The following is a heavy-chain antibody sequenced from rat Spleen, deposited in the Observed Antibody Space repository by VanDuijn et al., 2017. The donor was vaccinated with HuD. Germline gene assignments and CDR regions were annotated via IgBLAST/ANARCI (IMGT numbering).Heavy chain of an antibody. J-gene: IGHJ3*01. CDR2: INGAGNT. Sequence: EVQLQESGPGLVKPSQSLSLTCSVTVYSITSSYRWSWIRKFPGSKLEWMGYINGAGNTNYNPSLKSRISISRDTSKNQFFLQVNSLSTEDTATYYCARSEGTHYYLPFADWGQGSLVTVSS. CDR3: ARSEGTHYYLPFAD. V-gene: IGHV3-3*01. CDR1: VYSITSSYR. D-gene: IGHD1-12*02.